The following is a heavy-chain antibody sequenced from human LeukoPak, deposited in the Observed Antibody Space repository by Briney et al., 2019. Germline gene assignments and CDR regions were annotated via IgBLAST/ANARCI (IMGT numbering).Heavy chain of an antibody. J-gene: IGHJ4*02. Sequence: ASVKVPCKASGYTFTSYGISWVRQAPGQGLEWMGWISAYNGNTNYAQKLQGRVTMTTDTSTSTAYMELWSLRSDDTAVYYCAREYLYYYGSGSYFFDYWGQGTLVTVSS. CDR2: ISAYNGNT. CDR1: GYTFTSYG. D-gene: IGHD3-10*01. CDR3: AREYLYYYGSGSYFFDY. V-gene: IGHV1-18*01.